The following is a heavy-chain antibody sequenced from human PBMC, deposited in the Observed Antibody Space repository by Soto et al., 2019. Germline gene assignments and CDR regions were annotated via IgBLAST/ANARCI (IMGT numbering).Heavy chain of an antibody. CDR2: ISGSGGST. J-gene: IGHJ4*02. Sequence: GGSLRLSCTASRFTFSNYSMNWVRQAPGKGLEWVSAISGSGGSTYYADSVKGRFTISRDNSKNTLYLQMNSLRAEDTAVYYCVKRSLRIDRVVATIWYYWGQGALVTV. CDR1: RFTFSNYS. D-gene: IGHD5-12*01. V-gene: IGHV3-23*01. CDR3: VKRSLRIDRVVATIWYY.